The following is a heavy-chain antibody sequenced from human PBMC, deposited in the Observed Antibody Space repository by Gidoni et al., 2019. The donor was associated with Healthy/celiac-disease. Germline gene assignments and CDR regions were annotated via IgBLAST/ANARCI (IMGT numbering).Heavy chain of an antibody. J-gene: IGHJ6*03. Sequence: QVQLVQSGAEVKKPGASVKVSCKDSGGHFRSYAISWVRQAPGQGLEWMGGIIPIFGTANYAQKFQGRVTITADESTSTAYMELSSLRSEDTAVYYCATDWGWADYYYYMDVWGKGTTVTVSS. D-gene: IGHD7-27*01. CDR2: IIPIFGTA. CDR3: ATDWGWADYYYYMDV. V-gene: IGHV1-69*01. CDR1: GGHFRSYA.